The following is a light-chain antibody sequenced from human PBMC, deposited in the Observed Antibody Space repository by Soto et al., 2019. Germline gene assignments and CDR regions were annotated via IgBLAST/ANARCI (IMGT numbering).Light chain of an antibody. CDR2: AAS. CDR1: QGISSY. V-gene: IGKV1-8*01. Sequence: AIRMTQSPSSLSASTGDRVTITCRASQGISSYLAWYQQKPGKAPKLLIYAASTLHSGVPSRFSGSGSGTDFTLTIRCLQSEDFATYYCQQYYSYPRTFGQGTKLEIK. CDR3: QQYYSYPRT. J-gene: IGKJ2*02.